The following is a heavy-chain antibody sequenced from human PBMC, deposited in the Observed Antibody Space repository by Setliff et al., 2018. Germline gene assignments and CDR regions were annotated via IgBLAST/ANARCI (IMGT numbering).Heavy chain of an antibody. CDR1: GYTFASYG. D-gene: IGHD5-18*01. CDR2: ISAYNGNT. Sequence: ASVKVSCKASGYTFASYGISWVRQAPGQGLEWMGWISAYNGNTDYAQKLQGRVTMTRNTSISTAYMELSSLRSEDTAVYYCARDGGNSYGYYWGQGTLVTVSS. J-gene: IGHJ4*02. CDR3: ARDGGNSYGYY. V-gene: IGHV1-18*01.